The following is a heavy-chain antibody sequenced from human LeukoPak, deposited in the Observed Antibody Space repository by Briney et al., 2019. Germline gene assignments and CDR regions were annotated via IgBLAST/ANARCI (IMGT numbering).Heavy chain of an antibody. J-gene: IGHJ4*02. D-gene: IGHD5-24*01. V-gene: IGHV3-23*01. CDR1: GFTFSSYA. CDR3: VRDGYNYWFDY. CDR2: ISGSGGST. Sequence: GGSLRLSCAAPGFTFSSYAMSWVRQAPGKGLEWVSAISGSGGSTYYADSVKGRFTISRDNSKNTLYLQMNSLRAEDTAVYYCVRDGYNYWFDYWGQGTLVTVSS.